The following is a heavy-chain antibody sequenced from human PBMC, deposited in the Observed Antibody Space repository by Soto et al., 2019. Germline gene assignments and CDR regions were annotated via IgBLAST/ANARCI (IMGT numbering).Heavy chain of an antibody. Sequence: EVQLVESGGGLDQPGGSLRLTCEASGFTFSTYWMSWVRQAPGKGLEWVANIRQDGSQKYLVDSVKGRFSISRDNAKKSVYLQMNSLRAEDTAMYYCVRDGGSGWHFDSWGQGTLVTVSS. CDR1: GFTFSTYW. V-gene: IGHV3-7*01. CDR3: VRDGGSGWHFDS. D-gene: IGHD6-19*01. CDR2: IRQDGSQK. J-gene: IGHJ4*02.